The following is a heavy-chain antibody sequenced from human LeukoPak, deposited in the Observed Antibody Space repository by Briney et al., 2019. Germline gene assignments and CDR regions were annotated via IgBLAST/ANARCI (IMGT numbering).Heavy chain of an antibody. D-gene: IGHD4-17*01. J-gene: IGHJ4*02. V-gene: IGHV3-48*01. CDR3: ARDRDPDYGGYLAVGY. CDR2: ISSSSSTI. CDR1: GFTFSSYS. Sequence: GGSLRLSCAASGFTFSSYSMNWVRQAPGKGLEWVSYISSSSSTIYYADSVKGRFTISRDNAKNSLYLQMNSLRAEDTAVYYCARDRDPDYGGYLAVGYWGQGTLVTVSS.